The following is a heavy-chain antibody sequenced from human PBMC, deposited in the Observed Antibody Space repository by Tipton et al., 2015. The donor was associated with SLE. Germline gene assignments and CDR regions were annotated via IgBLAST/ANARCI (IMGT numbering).Heavy chain of an antibody. CDR3: ARSVLAYRSGAFDY. CDR2: VHPSGST. J-gene: IGHJ4*02. Sequence: TLSLTCTVSGGSISTNSHYWSWIRQPAGKGLEWIGRVHPSGSTNYNPSLKSRVTISLDTSKNQFSLRLLSVTAPDTAVYYCARSVLAYRSGAFDYWGQGTLVTVSS. CDR1: GGSISTNSHY. V-gene: IGHV4-61*02. D-gene: IGHD2-15*01.